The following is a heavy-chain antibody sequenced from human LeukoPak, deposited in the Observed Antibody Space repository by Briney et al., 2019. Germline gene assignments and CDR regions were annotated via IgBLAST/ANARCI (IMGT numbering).Heavy chain of an antibody. CDR3: ASRETTYWYFDL. CDR2: IYYSGST. D-gene: IGHD1-1*01. Sequence: PSETLSLTFSVSGGSISSYYWSWIRQPPGNGLEWIGYIYYSGSTNYNPSLKSRVTISVDTSKNQFSLKLSSVTAADTAVYYCASRETTYWYFDLWGRGTLVTVSS. CDR1: GGSISSYY. V-gene: IGHV4-59*01. J-gene: IGHJ2*01.